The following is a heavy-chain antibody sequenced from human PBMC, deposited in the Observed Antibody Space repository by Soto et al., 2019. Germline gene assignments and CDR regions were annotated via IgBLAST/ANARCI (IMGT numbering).Heavy chain of an antibody. Sequence: SETLSLTCTLSGGSSSVYYWSWIRQPPGQALEWIGYIYDSGSPYYNPSLRSRIIISADTSKNQNSLKLTSATAADTAVYYCARGVGSSPPRYWGRGTLVTVSS. D-gene: IGHD1-26*01. CDR2: IYDSGSP. CDR3: ARGVGSSPPRY. V-gene: IGHV4-59*01. CDR1: GGSSSVYY. J-gene: IGHJ4*02.